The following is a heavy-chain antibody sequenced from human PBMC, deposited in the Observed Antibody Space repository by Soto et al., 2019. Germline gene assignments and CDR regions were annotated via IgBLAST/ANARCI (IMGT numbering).Heavy chain of an antibody. CDR3: AREMWTRTGPQNFFDY. Sequence: QVPLVQSEGEVRQPGASVKVSCRASGYTFTSYGIIWVRQAPGHGLEWMGYISPSSGVTRYAQNLQGRVTLTTDTSTTTAYMELRSLSSDDTAVYYCAREMWTRTGPQNFFDYWGLGALVTVSS. D-gene: IGHD2-21*01. CDR1: GYTFTSYG. V-gene: IGHV1-18*01. J-gene: IGHJ4*02. CDR2: ISPSSGVT.